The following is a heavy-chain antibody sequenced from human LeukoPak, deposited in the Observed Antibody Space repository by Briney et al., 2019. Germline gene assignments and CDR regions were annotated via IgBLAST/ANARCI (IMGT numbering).Heavy chain of an antibody. V-gene: IGHV3-73*01. D-gene: IGHD2/OR15-2a*01. CDR1: GFTFSSYG. Sequence: GGSLRLSCAASGFTFSSYGIHWVRQTSGKGLEWIGRIRSQADSYATAYSVSVKGRFSISRDDSKNTAYLQMNSLRAEDTAVYYCTAHLLYCNTTDCAPRGFDPWGQGTLVTVSS. CDR3: TAHLLYCNTTDCAPRGFDP. J-gene: IGHJ5*02. CDR2: IRSQADSYAT.